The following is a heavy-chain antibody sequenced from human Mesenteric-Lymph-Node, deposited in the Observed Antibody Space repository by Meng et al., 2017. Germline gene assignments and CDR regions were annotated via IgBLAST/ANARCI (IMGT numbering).Heavy chain of an antibody. D-gene: IGHD1-26*01. CDR1: GVSIRSNIR. V-gene: IGHV4-4*02. CDR2: IDDSGST. CDR3: ARGKQDAWELLAY. J-gene: IGHJ4*02. Sequence: QVQLQGAGPGLVKPSGTLSLTCGVSGVSIRSNIRWTWVRQPPGKGLEWIGDIDDSGSTNYNPSLNSRISISLDKSKNHFSLKVNSVTAADTAVYYCARGKQDAWELLAYWGQGALVTVSS.